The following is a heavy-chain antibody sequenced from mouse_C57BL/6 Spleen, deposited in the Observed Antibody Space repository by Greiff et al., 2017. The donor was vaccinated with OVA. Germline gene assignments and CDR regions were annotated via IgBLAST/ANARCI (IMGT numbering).Heavy chain of an antibody. D-gene: IGHD1-1*02. Sequence: QVQLQQSGPELVKPGASVKLSCKASGYAFSSSWMNWVKQRPGRGLEWIGRLYPGDGDTTYNGKFTGKATLTADKSSSTAYMQLSSLTSEDSAVYYGGRSGSWDVRDYFDYWGQGTTLTVSS. CDR3: GRSGSWDVRDYFDY. V-gene: IGHV1-82*01. J-gene: IGHJ2*01. CDR1: GYAFSSSW. CDR2: LYPGDGDT.